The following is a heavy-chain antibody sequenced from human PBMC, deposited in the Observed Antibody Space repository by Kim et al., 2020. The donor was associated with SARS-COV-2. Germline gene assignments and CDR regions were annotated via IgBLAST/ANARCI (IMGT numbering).Heavy chain of an antibody. D-gene: IGHD3-22*01. CDR3: ARWSFRERSGYDVDS. J-gene: IGHJ5*02. Sequence: DSVKGRFTISRENDKNSLCLEMNSLRAEETAMYYCARWSFRERSGYDVDSWGQGTLVTVSS. V-gene: IGHV3-11*03.